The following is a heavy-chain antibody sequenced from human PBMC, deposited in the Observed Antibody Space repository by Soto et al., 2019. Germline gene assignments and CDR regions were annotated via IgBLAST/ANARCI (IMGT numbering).Heavy chain of an antibody. CDR3: AKDLRGYSGYDRWFDP. V-gene: IGHV1-69*04. CDR2: IIPILGMA. D-gene: IGHD5-12*01. CDR1: GGTFSSYT. J-gene: IGHJ5*02. Sequence: SVKVSCKASGGTFSSYTISWVRQAPGQGLEWMGRIIPILGMANYAQKFQGRVTITADKSTSTAYTELSSLRSEDTAVYYCAKDLRGYSGYDRWFDPWGQGTLVTVSS.